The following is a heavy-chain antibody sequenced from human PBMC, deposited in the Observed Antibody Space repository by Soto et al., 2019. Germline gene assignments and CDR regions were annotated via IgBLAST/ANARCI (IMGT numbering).Heavy chain of an antibody. J-gene: IGHJ6*03. CDR1: GDRFTDYY. CDR2: INPNSGVT. CDR3: ARESGGATATLDYYYCYMDV. D-gene: IGHD5-12*01. Sequence: QVQLVQSGAAVKEPGASVTVSCRASGDRFTDYYMHWVRQAPGQGLEWMGWINPNSGVTKYAQKFQGWVTMTRDTSIRTVYMQLSRLRFDDTAIYCCARESGGATATLDYYYCYMDVWGTGTTVTVCS. V-gene: IGHV1-2*04.